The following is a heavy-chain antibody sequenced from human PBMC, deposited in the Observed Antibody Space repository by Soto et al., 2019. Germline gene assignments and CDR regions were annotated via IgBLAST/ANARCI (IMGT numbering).Heavy chain of an antibody. V-gene: IGHV4-59*01. CDR2: IYYSGST. Sequence: SETLSLTCTVSGGSISSYYWSWIRQPPGKGLEWIGYIYYSGSTNYNPSLKSRVTISVDTSKNQFSLKLSSVTAADTAVYYCARGVLDDFWSGYYNSYYYYYGMDVWGQGTTVTVSS. D-gene: IGHD3-3*01. CDR1: GGSISSYY. J-gene: IGHJ6*02. CDR3: ARGVLDDFWSGYYNSYYYYYGMDV.